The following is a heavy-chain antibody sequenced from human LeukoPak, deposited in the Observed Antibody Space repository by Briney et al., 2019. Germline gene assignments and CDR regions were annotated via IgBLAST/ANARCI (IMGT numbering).Heavy chain of an antibody. V-gene: IGHV4-61*02. CDR3: ARDRLWFGESPVEYYMDV. CDR1: GGSISSGSYY. Sequence: SETLSLTCTVSGGSISSGSYYWSWIRQPAGKGLEWIGRIYTSGSTNYNPSLKSRVTISVDTSKNQFSLKLSSVTAADTAVYYCARDRLWFGESPVEYYMDVWGKGTTVTISS. J-gene: IGHJ6*03. CDR2: IYTSGST. D-gene: IGHD3-10*01.